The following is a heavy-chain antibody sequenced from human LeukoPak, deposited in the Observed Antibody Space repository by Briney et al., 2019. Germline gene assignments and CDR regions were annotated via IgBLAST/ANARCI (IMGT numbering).Heavy chain of an antibody. D-gene: IGHD2-2*01. CDR2: IYYSGST. Sequence: TLSLTCTVSGGSISSGGYYWSWIRQHPGKGLEWIGYIYYSGSTYYNPSLKSRVTISVDTSKNQFSLKLSSVTAADTAVYYCARSARYCSSTSCYPVNWGQGTLVTVSS. V-gene: IGHV4-31*03. J-gene: IGHJ4*02. CDR3: ARSARYCSSTSCYPVN. CDR1: GGSISSGGYY.